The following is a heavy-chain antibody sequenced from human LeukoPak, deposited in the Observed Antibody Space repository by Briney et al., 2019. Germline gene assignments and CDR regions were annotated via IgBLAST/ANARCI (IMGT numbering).Heavy chain of an antibody. D-gene: IGHD5-18*01. V-gene: IGHV4-30-2*01. Sequence: SETLSLTCAVSGGSISSGGYSWSWIRQPPGKGLEWIGYIYHSGSTYYNPSLKSRVTISVDRSKNQFSLKLSSVTAADTAEYYCARYTAMVAFHAHGFDIWGQGTMVTVS. J-gene: IGHJ3*02. CDR1: GGSISSGGYS. CDR3: ARYTAMVAFHAHGFDI. CDR2: IYHSGST.